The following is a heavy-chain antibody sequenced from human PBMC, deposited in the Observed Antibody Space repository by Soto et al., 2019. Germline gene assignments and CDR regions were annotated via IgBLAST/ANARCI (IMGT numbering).Heavy chain of an antibody. V-gene: IGHV3-23*01. D-gene: IGHD3-3*01. J-gene: IGHJ5*02. CDR1: GFTFSSYA. CDR3: AKAPDYDFWSGYLQNPLNWFDP. Sequence: HPGGSLRPSCAASGFTFSSYAMSWVRQAPGKGLEWVSAISGSGGSTYYADSVKGRFTISRDNSKNTLYLQMNSLRAEDTAVYYCAKAPDYDFWSGYLQNPLNWFDPWGQGTLVTVSS. CDR2: ISGSGGST.